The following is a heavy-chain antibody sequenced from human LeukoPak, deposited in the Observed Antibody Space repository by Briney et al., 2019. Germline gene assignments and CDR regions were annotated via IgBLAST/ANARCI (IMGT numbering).Heavy chain of an antibody. D-gene: IGHD3-3*01. Sequence: SETLSLTCTVSGGSISSYYWSWIRQPPGKGLEWIVYIYYSASTNYNPSLKSRVTISVDTSKNQFSLKLSSVAAADTAVYYCARDRHDFWSGSRDAFDIWGQGTMVTVSS. CDR1: GGSISSYY. CDR3: ARDRHDFWSGSRDAFDI. V-gene: IGHV4-59*01. J-gene: IGHJ3*02. CDR2: IYYSAST.